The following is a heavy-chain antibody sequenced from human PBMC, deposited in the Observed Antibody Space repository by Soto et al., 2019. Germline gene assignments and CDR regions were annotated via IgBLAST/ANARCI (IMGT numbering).Heavy chain of an antibody. J-gene: IGHJ4*02. Sequence: QVQLVQSGAEVKKPGASVKVSCKASGYTFTNFGISWVRQAPGQGLEWMGWISAYNGNTNYAQNFLGRVTMTTYTSTSTAYMALRSLRSDVTAVYYCAGGGTPIDYWCQGTLVTVSS. CDR3: AGGGTPIDY. D-gene: IGHD2-15*01. CDR1: GYTFTNFG. CDR2: ISAYNGNT. V-gene: IGHV1-18*01.